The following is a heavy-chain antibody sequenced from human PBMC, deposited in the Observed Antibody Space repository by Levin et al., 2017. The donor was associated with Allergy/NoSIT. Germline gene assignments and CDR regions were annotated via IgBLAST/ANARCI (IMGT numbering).Heavy chain of an antibody. V-gene: IGHV4-39*07. CDR1: GGALRSSSHF. Sequence: SQTLSLTCSVSGGALRSSSHFWGWVRQSPGKGLQWIGSMHYGGTAYYTPSLKSRVTISMDTSKNQFSLRLTSVTAADTAIYYCSRSLETAMAPYYSDYWGQGTLVTVSS. CDR3: SRSLETAMAPYYSDY. CDR2: MHYGGTA. J-gene: IGHJ4*02. D-gene: IGHD5-18*01.